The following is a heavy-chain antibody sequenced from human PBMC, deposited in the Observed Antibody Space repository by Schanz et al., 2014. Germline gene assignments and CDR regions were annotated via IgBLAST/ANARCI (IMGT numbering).Heavy chain of an antibody. CDR2: TWLDGRDE. Sequence: VQLVESGGGLVQPGGSLRLSCAASGFMFSSYGMHWVRQAPGKGLEWLTFTWLDGRDELYADSVKGRFTISRDNAKNTLYLQMNSLRPEDTALYYCVGIHVAVAEAFYWGQGALVIVS. CDR1: GFMFSSYG. V-gene: IGHV3-30*02. CDR3: VGIHVAVAEAFY. D-gene: IGHD6-19*01. J-gene: IGHJ4*02.